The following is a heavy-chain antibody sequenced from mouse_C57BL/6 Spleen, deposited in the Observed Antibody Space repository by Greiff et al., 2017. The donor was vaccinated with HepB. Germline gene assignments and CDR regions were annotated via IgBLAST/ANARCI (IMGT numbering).Heavy chain of an antibody. CDR2: INPSSGYT. D-gene: IGHD1-1*01. CDR3: GSTVVEAMDY. Sequence: VQLQQSGAELAKPGASVKLSCKASGYTFTSYWMHWVKQRPGQGLEWIGYINPSSGYTKYNQKFKDKATLTADNSSSTAYMQLSSLTYEDSAVYDCGSTVVEAMDYWGQGTSVTVSS. V-gene: IGHV1-7*01. CDR1: GYTFTSYW. J-gene: IGHJ4*01.